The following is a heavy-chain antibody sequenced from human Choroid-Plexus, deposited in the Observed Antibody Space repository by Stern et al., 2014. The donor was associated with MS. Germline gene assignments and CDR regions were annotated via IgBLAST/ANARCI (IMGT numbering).Heavy chain of an antibody. J-gene: IGHJ5*02. CDR1: GFTFGSCA. D-gene: IGHD2/OR15-2a*01. Sequence: VHLVESGGGVVKPGRPLRLSCGASGFTFGSCAMHWVRQAPGKGLEWVGGISYDGSNKYYADAVKGRFTISRDNSQNTLYMQMSSLRPEDTAVYYCAKDRQYLTYFFDHWGQGSLVTVSS. V-gene: IGHV3-30*18. CDR2: ISYDGSNK. CDR3: AKDRQYLTYFFDH.